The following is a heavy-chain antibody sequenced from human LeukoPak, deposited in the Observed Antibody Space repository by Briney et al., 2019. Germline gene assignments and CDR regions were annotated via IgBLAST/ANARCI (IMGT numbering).Heavy chain of an antibody. J-gene: IGHJ4*02. CDR3: ARDRRPGVTGTTDLDY. D-gene: IGHD1-20*01. Sequence: GGSLRLSCAASGFTFYKNGMSWVRQAPGKGLEWVASSSAGSTYYADSVKGRFTISRDNAKNSLFLQMNSLRAEDTAVYYCARDRRPGVTGTTDLDYWGQGTLVTVSS. V-gene: IGHV3-21*01. CDR2: SSAGST. CDR1: GFTFYKNG.